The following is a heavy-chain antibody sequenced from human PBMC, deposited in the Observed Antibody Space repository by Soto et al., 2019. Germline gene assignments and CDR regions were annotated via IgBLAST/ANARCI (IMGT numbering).Heavy chain of an antibody. CDR2: IYYTGNI. Sequence: SETLSLTCTVSGDSLRSSYLYWGWIRQSPGMGLEWIGSIYYTGNIYYNSSLKSRVSISVNMATNEISLRLRAESVADTAVYYCVRVEMYAGEFTPNFDRRGQGALVTVSS. CDR1: GDSLRSSYLY. V-gene: IGHV4-39*01. J-gene: IGHJ4*02. CDR3: VRVEMYAGEFTPNFDR. D-gene: IGHD2-8*01.